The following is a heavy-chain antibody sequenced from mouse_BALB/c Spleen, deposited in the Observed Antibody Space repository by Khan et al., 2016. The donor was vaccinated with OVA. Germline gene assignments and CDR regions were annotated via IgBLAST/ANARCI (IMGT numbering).Heavy chain of an antibody. V-gene: IGHV3-2*02. CDR3: ASERGRYYAMDY. Sequence: EVQLQESGPGLVKPSQSLSLTCTVTGYSITRDYAWNWIRQFPGNKLEWMGYISNSGSTSYNPSLKSRISITRDTSTNQFFLQLNSVTTEDTATYYCASERGRYYAMDYWGQGTSVTVFS. D-gene: IGHD4-1*01. CDR1: GYSITRDYA. J-gene: IGHJ4*01. CDR2: ISNSGST.